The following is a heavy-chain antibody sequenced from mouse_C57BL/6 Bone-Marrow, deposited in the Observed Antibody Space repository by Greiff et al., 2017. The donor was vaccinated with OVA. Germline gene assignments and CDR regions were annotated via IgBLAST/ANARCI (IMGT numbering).Heavy chain of an antibody. J-gene: IGHJ4*01. V-gene: IGHV1-64*01. D-gene: IGHD2-1*01. Sequence: QVQLQQPGAELVKPGASVKLSCKASGYTFTSYWMHWVKQRPGQGLEWIGMIHPNSGSTNYNEKFKSKATLTVDKSSSTAYMQLSSLTSEDAAVYYCARSSTGAMDYWGQGTSVTVSS. CDR1: GYTFTSYW. CDR2: IHPNSGST. CDR3: ARSSTGAMDY.